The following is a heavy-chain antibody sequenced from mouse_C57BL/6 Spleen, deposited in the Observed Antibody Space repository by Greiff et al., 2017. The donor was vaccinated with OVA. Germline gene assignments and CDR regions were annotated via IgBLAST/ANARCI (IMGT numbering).Heavy chain of an antibody. CDR2: ISYDGSN. CDR1: GYSITSGYY. D-gene: IGHD4-1*01. Sequence: ESGPGLVKPSQSLSLTCSVTGYSITSGYYWNWIRQFPGNKLEWMGYISYDGSNNYNPSLKNRISITRDTSKNQFFLKLNSVTTEDTATYYCAREDLTGIFYAMDYWGQGTSVTVSS. CDR3: AREDLTGIFYAMDY. V-gene: IGHV3-6*01. J-gene: IGHJ4*01.